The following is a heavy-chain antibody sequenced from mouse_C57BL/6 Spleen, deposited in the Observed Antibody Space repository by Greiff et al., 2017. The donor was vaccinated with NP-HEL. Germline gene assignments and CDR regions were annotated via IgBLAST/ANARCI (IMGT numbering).Heavy chain of an antibody. CDR2: LRRKSNNYAT. V-gene: IGHV10-1*01. CDR3: VRHFSPYDYEENYAMDY. CDR1: GFSFNTYA. D-gene: IGHD2-4*01. Sequence: EVKLVESGGGLVQPKGSLKLSCAASGFSFNTYAMNWVRQAPGKGLEWVARLRRKSNNYATYYADSVKDRLTISRDASESMLYLQMYNLKPEDTAMYYCVRHFSPYDYEENYAMDYWGQGTSVTVSS. J-gene: IGHJ4*01.